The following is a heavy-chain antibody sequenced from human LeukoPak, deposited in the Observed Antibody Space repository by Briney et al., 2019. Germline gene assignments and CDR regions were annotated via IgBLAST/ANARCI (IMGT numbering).Heavy chain of an antibody. CDR3: ASTPNL. CDR1: GFTFSSYS. J-gene: IGHJ2*01. V-gene: IGHV3-21*01. Sequence: WGSLRLSCAASGFTFSSYSMNRVRQAPGKGLEWVSSISSSSSYIYHADSVKGRFTISRDNAKNSLYLQMNSLRAEDTAVYYCASTPNLWGRGTLVTVSS. CDR2: ISSSSSYI.